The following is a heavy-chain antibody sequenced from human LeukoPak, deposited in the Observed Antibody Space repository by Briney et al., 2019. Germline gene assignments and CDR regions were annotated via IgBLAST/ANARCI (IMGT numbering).Heavy chain of an antibody. D-gene: IGHD3-22*01. J-gene: IGHJ4*02. Sequence: GGSLRLSCAASGFTFSSYAMHWVRQAPGKGLEWVAVISYDGSNKYYADSVKGRFTISRDNSKNTLYLQMNSLRAEDTAVYYCARGAGYYDSSGYLGYWGQGTLVTVSS. CDR3: ARGAGYYDSSGYLGY. CDR1: GFTFSSYA. V-gene: IGHV3-30-3*01. CDR2: ISYDGSNK.